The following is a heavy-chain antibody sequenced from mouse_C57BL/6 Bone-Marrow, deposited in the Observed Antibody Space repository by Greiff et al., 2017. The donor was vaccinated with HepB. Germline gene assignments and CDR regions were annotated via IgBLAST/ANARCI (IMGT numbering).Heavy chain of an antibody. CDR3: ARKSITTVVEDYYAMDY. V-gene: IGHV1-81*01. D-gene: IGHD1-1*01. CDR1: GYTFTSYG. Sequence: QVQPQQSGAELARPGASVKLSCKASGYTFTSYGISWVKQRTGQGLAWIGEIYPRSGNTYYNEKFKGKATLTADKSSSTAYMELRSLTSEDSAVYFCARKSITTVVEDYYAMDYWGQGTSVTVSS. J-gene: IGHJ4*01. CDR2: IYPRSGNT.